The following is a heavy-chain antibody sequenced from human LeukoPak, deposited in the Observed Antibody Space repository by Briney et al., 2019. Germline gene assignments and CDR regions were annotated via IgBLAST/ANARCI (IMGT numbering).Heavy chain of an antibody. CDR1: GVSFNDYY. CDR3: TRMTTGHDY. CDR2: INHSGYT. Sequence: SETLSLTCAVSGVSFNDYYWSWVRQTPGQGLEWIGEINHSGYTNYSPSLKSRVTLSHGTSRKQFSLNVRSVTVADTGIYYCTRMTTGHDYWGQGTLVTVSS. V-gene: IGHV4-34*01. D-gene: IGHD4-17*01. J-gene: IGHJ4*02.